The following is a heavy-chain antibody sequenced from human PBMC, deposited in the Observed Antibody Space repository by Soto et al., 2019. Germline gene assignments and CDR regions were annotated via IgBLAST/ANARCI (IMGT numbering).Heavy chain of an antibody. Sequence: SETLSLTCTVSGGSISSSSYYWGWIRQPPGKGLEWIGSIYYSGSTYYNPSLKSRVTISVDTSKNQFSLKLSSVTAADTAVYYCARAPNYAFWSGYPPNGMDVWGQGTTGTV. J-gene: IGHJ6*02. CDR1: GGSISSSSYY. CDR2: IYYSGST. D-gene: IGHD3-3*01. CDR3: ARAPNYAFWSGYPPNGMDV. V-gene: IGHV4-39*01.